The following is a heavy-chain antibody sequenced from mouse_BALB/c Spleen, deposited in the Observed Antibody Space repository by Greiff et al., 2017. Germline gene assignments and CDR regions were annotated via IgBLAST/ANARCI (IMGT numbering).Heavy chain of an antibody. D-gene: IGHD4-1*01. V-gene: IGHV1-87*01. CDR3: TRDWDPY. CDR2: IYPGDGDT. CDR1: GYTFTSYW. J-gene: IGHJ3*01. Sequence: VQLQQSGAELARPGASVKLSCKASGYTFTSYWMQWVKQRPGQGLEWIGAIYPGDGDTRYTQKFKDKATLTVDKSSSTAYMQLSSPTSEDSAVYYCTRDWDPYWGQGTLVTVSA.